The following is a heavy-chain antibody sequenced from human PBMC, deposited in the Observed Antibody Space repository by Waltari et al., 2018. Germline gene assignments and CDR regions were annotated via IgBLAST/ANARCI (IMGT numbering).Heavy chain of an antibody. D-gene: IGHD2-21*01. Sequence: EVQLVESGGGLVKPGGSLRLSCAASGFTFSSYSMTWVRQAPWKGLEWVSSISSSSSYIYYADSVKGRFTIARDNAKNSLYLQMNSLRAEDTAVYYCARDPENCGGDCYSNWFDPWGQGTLVTVSS. CDR3: ARDPENCGGDCYSNWFDP. CDR2: ISSSSSYI. V-gene: IGHV3-21*01. J-gene: IGHJ5*02. CDR1: GFTFSSYS.